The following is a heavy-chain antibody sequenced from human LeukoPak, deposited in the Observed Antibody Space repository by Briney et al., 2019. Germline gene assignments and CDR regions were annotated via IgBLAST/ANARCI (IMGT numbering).Heavy chain of an antibody. J-gene: IGHJ4*02. D-gene: IGHD3-3*01. CDR3: ARERQNKDFWSGGDY. CDR2: IKQDGSEK. Sequence: PGGSLRLSCAASGFTFTTYWMSWVRQAPGKGLEWVANIKQDGSEKYYVDSVKGRFTISTDNAKNSLYLQMNTLRPEDTAVYYCARERQNKDFWSGGDYWGQGTLVTVSS. V-gene: IGHV3-7*01. CDR1: GFTFTTYW.